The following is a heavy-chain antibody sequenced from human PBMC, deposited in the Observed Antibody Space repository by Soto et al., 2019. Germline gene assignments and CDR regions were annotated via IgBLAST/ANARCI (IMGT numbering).Heavy chain of an antibody. D-gene: IGHD1-1*01. J-gene: IGHJ4*02. Sequence: PGGSLRLSCAASGFTFSSHAMSWVRQAPGKGLEWVSAISGSGGSTYYADSIKGRFTISRDNSKNTLYLQMNSLRAEETAVYYGAKDRVQLGHWGQGTLVTVSS. CDR2: ISGSGGST. V-gene: IGHV3-23*01. CDR1: GFTFSSHA. CDR3: AKDRVQLGH.